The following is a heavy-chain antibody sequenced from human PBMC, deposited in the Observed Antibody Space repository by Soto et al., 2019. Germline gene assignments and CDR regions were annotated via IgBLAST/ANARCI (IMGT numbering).Heavy chain of an antibody. CDR2: IIPIPGIP. CDR1: GGTFSSYT. CDR3: ARDHNWIDFWFDP. J-gene: IGHJ5*02. V-gene: IGHV1-69*08. D-gene: IGHD1-1*01. Sequence: QVQLVQSGAEVKKPGSSVKVSCKASGGTFSSYTISWVRQAPGQGLEWMGRIIPIPGIPNYAQKFQGRVTLTADKSTNTAYMELTRLRSDDTAVYYCARDHNWIDFWFDPWGQGTLVTVSS.